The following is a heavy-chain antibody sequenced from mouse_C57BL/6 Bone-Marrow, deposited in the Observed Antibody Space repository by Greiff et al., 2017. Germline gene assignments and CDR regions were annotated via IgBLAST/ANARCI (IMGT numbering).Heavy chain of an antibody. CDR3: ASSPLTPGGFAY. CDR1: GYTFTSYW. Sequence: QVQLKESGAELAKPGASVKLSCKASGYTFTSYWMHWVKQRPGQGLEWIGYINPSSGYTKYNQKFKDKATLTADKSSSTAYMQLSSLTYEDSAVYYCASSPLTPGGFAYWGQGTLVTVSA. CDR2: INPSSGYT. D-gene: IGHD4-1*01. J-gene: IGHJ3*01. V-gene: IGHV1-7*01.